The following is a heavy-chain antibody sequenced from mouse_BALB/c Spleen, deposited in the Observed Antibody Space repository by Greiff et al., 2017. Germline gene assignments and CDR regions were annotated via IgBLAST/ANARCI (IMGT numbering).Heavy chain of an antibody. D-gene: IGHD2-4*01. V-gene: IGHV1-5*01. CDR3: TRARDYFAY. J-gene: IGHJ3*01. CDR1: GYTFTSYW. CDR2: IYPGNSDT. Sequence: VQLQQSGTVLARPGASVKMSCKASGYTFTSYWMHWVKQRPGQGLEWIGAIYPGNSDTSYNQKFKGKAKLTAVTSTSTAYMELSSLTNEDSAVYYCTRARDYFAYWGQGTLVTVSA.